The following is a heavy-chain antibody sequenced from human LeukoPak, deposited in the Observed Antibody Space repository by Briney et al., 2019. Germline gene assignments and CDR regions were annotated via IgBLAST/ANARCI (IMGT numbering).Heavy chain of an antibody. V-gene: IGHV3-11*04. Sequence: PGGSRRLSCAVSGSTLSDYSMSCVRQAPGKGLEWVSYISSSGSTIYYADSVKGRFTISRDNARNSLYLQVNSLRAEDTAVYFCARVRQLSSGYASYYWVQGTLVTVSS. J-gene: IGHJ4*02. CDR2: ISSSGSTI. CDR1: GSTLSDYS. CDR3: ARVRQLSSGYASYY. D-gene: IGHD3-22*01.